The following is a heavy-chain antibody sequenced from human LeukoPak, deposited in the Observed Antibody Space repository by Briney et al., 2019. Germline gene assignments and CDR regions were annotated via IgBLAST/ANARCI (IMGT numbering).Heavy chain of an antibody. J-gene: IGHJ4*02. Sequence: HAGGSLRLSCAASGFTFSSYAMSWVRQAPGKGLEWVSAISGSGGSTYYADSVKGRFTISRDNSKNTLYLQMNSLRAEDTAVYYCAKGKVHFRYYFDYWGQGTLVTVSS. D-gene: IGHD1-1*01. CDR3: AKGKVHFRYYFDY. CDR2: ISGSGGST. CDR1: GFTFSSYA. V-gene: IGHV3-23*01.